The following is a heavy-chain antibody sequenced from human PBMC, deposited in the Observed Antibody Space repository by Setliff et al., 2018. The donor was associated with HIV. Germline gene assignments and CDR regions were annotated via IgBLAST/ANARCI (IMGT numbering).Heavy chain of an antibody. Sequence: SETLSLTCTVSGGSISSHCWSWIRQSPGKALEWIGYIYTFGDISYNPSLKSRATISVDKSKNQFFLKLTSVTAADTAVYFCAREGQQLARSFDFWGQGSLVTVSS. CDR1: GGSISSHC. CDR2: IYTFGDI. V-gene: IGHV4-4*08. J-gene: IGHJ4*02. D-gene: IGHD6-13*01. CDR3: AREGQQLARSFDF.